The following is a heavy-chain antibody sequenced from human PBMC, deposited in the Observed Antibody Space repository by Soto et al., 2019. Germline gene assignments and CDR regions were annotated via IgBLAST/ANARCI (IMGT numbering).Heavy chain of an antibody. CDR3: ARSESIAAIHYYYGMDV. Sequence: AASVKVSCKASGGTFSSYAISWVRQAPGQGLEWMGGIIPIFGTANYAQKFQGRVTITADESTSTAYMELSSLRSEDTAVYYCARSESIAAIHYYYGMDVWGQGTTVTVSS. D-gene: IGHD6-6*01. CDR2: IIPIFGTA. J-gene: IGHJ6*02. V-gene: IGHV1-69*13. CDR1: GGTFSSYA.